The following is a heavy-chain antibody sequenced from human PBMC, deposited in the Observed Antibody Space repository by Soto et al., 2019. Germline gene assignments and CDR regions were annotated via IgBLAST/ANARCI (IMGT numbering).Heavy chain of an antibody. D-gene: IGHD3-22*01. V-gene: IGHV3-23*01. CDR3: AKDHNGYYDSSGYYFDY. CDR1: GFTFSSYA. CDR2: ISGSGGST. J-gene: IGHJ4*02. Sequence: EVQLLESGGGLVQPGGSLRLSCAASGFTFSSYAMSWVRQAPGKGLEWVSAISGSGGSTYYADSVKGRFTISRDNSKNTLYLQMNGLRAEDTAVYYCAKDHNGYYDSSGYYFDYWGQGTLVTVSS.